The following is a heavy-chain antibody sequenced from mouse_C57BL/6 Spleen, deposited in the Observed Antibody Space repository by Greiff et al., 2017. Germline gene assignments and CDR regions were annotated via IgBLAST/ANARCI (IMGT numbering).Heavy chain of an antibody. CDR1: GYAFSSSW. CDR2: IYPGDGDI. V-gene: IGHV1-82*01. D-gene: IGHD2-2*01. J-gene: IGHJ3*01. Sequence: QVQLQQSGPELVKPGASVKISCKASGYAFSSSWMNWVKQRPGKGLEWIGRIYPGDGDINYNGKFKGKATLTADKSSSTAYMQLSSLTSEDSAVYFCARVAGGYDGSYWGQGTLVTVSA. CDR3: ARVAGGYDGSY.